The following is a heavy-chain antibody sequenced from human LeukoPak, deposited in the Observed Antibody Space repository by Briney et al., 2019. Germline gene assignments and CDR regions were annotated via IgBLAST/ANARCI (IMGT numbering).Heavy chain of an antibody. D-gene: IGHD2-15*01. Sequence: PGGSLRLSCAASGFSLRNYAMNWVRQAPGKGLEWVSSISSSSSYIYYADSVKGRFTISRDNAKNSLYLQMNSLRAEDTAVYYCAREYCSGGSCYSPGHGLGAFDIWGQGTMVTVSS. CDR1: GFSLRNYA. CDR3: AREYCSGGSCYSPGHGLGAFDI. J-gene: IGHJ3*02. V-gene: IGHV3-21*01. CDR2: ISSSSSYI.